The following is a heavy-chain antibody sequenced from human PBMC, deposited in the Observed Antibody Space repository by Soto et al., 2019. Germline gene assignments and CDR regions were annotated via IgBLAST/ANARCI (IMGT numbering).Heavy chain of an antibody. CDR3: TTDGPQLVVVAEIDY. V-gene: IGHV3-15*07. CDR2: IKSKTDGGTT. Sequence: GGSLRLSCAASGFTFSNAWMNWVRQAPGKGLEWVGRIKSKTDGGTTDYAAPVKGRFTISRDDSKNTLYLQMNSLKTEDTAVYYCTTDGPQLVVVAEIDYWGQGTLVTVSS. J-gene: IGHJ4*02. D-gene: IGHD2-15*01. CDR1: GFTFSNAW.